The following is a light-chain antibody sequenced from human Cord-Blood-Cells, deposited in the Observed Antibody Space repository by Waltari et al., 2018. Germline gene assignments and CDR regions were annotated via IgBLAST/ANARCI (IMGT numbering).Light chain of an antibody. CDR1: QSVSSSY. CDR2: GAS. Sequence: EIVLTQSPGTLPLSPGERATLSCRASQSVSSSYLAWYQQKPGQAPRLLIYGASSRATCIPDRFSGSVSRTEFTRTISRLEPEDFAVYYCQQYGSSQKLRRRRDTFGQGAKLEIK. V-gene: IGKV3-20*01. J-gene: IGKJ2*01. CDR3: QQYGSSQKLRRRRDT.